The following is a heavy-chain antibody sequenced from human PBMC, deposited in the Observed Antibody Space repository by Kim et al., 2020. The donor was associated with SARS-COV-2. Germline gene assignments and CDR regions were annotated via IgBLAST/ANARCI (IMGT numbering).Heavy chain of an antibody. CDR1: ACSLSGSGDH. J-gene: IGHJ6*03. CDR2: IYRGEST. CDR3: ARIDSSYFYMDV. V-gene: IGHV4-39*01. Sequence: SETLSLTCTVSACSLSGSGDHWGLCWIRQPPGKGLEWIGNIYRGESTYYSPPLKSRVTLSADTSKNQFSLRLSFVTAADTAVYYCARIDSSYFYMDVWG.